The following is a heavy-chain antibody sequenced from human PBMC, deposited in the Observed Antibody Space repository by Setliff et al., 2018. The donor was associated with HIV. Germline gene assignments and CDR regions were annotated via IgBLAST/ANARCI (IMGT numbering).Heavy chain of an antibody. Sequence: GGSLRLSCEASGFTFSQYEMNWVRQAPGKGLEWVSYIDGSGSAIYYADSLKGRFTISRDNANNLLYLQMDSLRAEDTAVYYCAREIGVGLIPISQNYYCLDVWGNGTTVTVSS. CDR3: AREIGVGLIPISQNYYCLDV. CDR1: GFTFSQYE. D-gene: IGHD2-8*01. J-gene: IGHJ6*03. V-gene: IGHV3-48*03. CDR2: IDGSGSAI.